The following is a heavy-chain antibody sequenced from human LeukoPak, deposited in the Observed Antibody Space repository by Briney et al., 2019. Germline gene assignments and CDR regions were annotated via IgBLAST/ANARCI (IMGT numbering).Heavy chain of an antibody. V-gene: IGHV3-66*02. CDR2: IYSGGST. D-gene: IGHD1-14*01. CDR3: ALTGYYYYGMDV. CDR1: GFTVSSNY. Sequence: GGSLRLYCAASGFTVSSNYMSWDRQAPGKGLEWVSVIYSGGSTYYADSVKGRFTISRDNSKNTLYLQINSLRAEDTAVYYCALTGYYYYGMDVWGQGTTVTVSS. J-gene: IGHJ6*02.